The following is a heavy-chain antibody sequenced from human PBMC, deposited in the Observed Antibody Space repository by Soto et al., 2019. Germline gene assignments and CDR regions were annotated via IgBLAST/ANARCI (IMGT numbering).Heavy chain of an antibody. CDR1: GVSISSGNW. CDR3: ARLVYDSRLNYPYFDH. V-gene: IGHV4-4*02. CDR2: VYNDGSA. D-gene: IGHD3-22*01. Sequence: SETLSLTCDVSGVSISSGNWWSWVRQPPGKGLEWIAEVYNDGSANYHPSLESRATISVDRSKNQFSLRLSSVTAADTGKYYCARLVYDSRLNYPYFDHWGQGTLVTVSS. J-gene: IGHJ4*02.